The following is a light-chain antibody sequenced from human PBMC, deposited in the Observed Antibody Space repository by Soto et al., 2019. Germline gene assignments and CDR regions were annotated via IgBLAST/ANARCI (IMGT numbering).Light chain of an antibody. CDR2: DAS. CDR1: ESISNL. CDR3: QQYNVYLWT. V-gene: IGKV1-5*01. Sequence: PPFPAPLPCSTGERVTISCLANESISNLLAWYQQKPGKAPKLLIYDASTLERGVSSRFRGSGSGTEFTLTISSLQPDDFATYYCQQYNVYLWTFGQGTKVDIK. J-gene: IGKJ1*01.